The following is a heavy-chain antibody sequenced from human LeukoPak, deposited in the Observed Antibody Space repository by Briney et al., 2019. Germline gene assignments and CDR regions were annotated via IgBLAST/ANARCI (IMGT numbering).Heavy chain of an antibody. CDR3: AREDSSGYFFVDDY. CDR1: GYTFTGYY. CDR2: INPNSGGT. V-gene: IGHV1-2*02. Sequence: ASVKVSCKASGYTFTGYYMHWVRQAPGQGLEWMGWINPNSGGTNYAQKFQGRVTMTRDTSISTAYMELSRLRSDDTAVYYCAREDSSGYFFVDDYWGQGTLVTVSS. J-gene: IGHJ4*02. D-gene: IGHD3-22*01.